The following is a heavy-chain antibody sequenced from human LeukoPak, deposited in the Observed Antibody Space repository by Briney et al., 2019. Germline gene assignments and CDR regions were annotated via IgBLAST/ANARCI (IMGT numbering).Heavy chain of an antibody. J-gene: IGHJ5*02. CDR1: GYTLTELS. V-gene: IGHV1-24*01. CDR3: ARESVRIAARQGIDWFDP. Sequence: ASVKVSCKVSGYTLTELSMHWVRQAPAKGLEWMGGFDPEDGATIYEQKFQGRVTMSEDTSTDTAYMELSSLRSEDTAVYYCARESVRIAARQGIDWFDPWGQGTLVTVSS. D-gene: IGHD6-6*01. CDR2: FDPEDGAT.